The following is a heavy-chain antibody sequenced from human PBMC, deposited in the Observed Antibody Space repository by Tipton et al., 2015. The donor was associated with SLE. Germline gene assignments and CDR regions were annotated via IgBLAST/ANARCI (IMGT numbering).Heavy chain of an antibody. CDR3: ARVYDFWSGRYFDY. Sequence: LSCTVSGGSISSSSYYWGWIRQPPGKGLEWIGRIYYSGSSYYNPSLKSRVTISVDTSKNQFSLKLSSVTAADTAVYYCARVYDFWSGRYFDYWGQGTLVTVSS. D-gene: IGHD3-3*01. CDR2: IYYSGSS. V-gene: IGHV4-39*07. J-gene: IGHJ4*02. CDR1: GGSISSSSYY.